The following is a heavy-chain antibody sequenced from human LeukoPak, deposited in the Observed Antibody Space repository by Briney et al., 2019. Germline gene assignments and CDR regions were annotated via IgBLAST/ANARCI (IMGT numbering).Heavy chain of an antibody. J-gene: IGHJ6*03. Sequence: GASVKVSCKASGYTFTSYGISWVRQAPGQGLEWMGWISAYNGNTNYAQKLQGRVTMTTDTSTSTAYMELRSLRSDDTAVYYCARTPDTEIVVVVAATSYYYMDVWGKGTTVTVSS. V-gene: IGHV1-18*01. D-gene: IGHD2-15*01. CDR1: GYTFTSYG. CDR3: ARTPDTEIVVVVAATSYYYMDV. CDR2: ISAYNGNT.